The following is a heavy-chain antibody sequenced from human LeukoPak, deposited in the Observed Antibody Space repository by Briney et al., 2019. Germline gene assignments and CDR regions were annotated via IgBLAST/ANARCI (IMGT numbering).Heavy chain of an antibody. CDR2: INPSGGST. CDR3: ARAQWELLGVDY. D-gene: IGHD1-26*01. CDR1: GHTFTSYY. Sequence: ASVKVSCKASGHTFTSYYMHWVRQAPGQGLEWMGIINPSGGSTSYAQKFQGRVTMTRDTSTSTVYMELSSLRSEDTAVYYCARAQWELLGVDYWGQGTLVTVSS. V-gene: IGHV1-46*01. J-gene: IGHJ4*02.